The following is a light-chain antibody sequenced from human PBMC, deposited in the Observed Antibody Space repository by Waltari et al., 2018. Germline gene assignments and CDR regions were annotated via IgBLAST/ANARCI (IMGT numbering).Light chain of an antibody. V-gene: IGLV1-47*01. J-gene: IGLJ1*01. CDR2: NNT. CDR1: SNVGSDN. CDR3: AAWESSLGGYV. Sequence: SNVGSDNVYWYQQLPGTAPNLLIYNNTLLPSGVPDRFSGSKSGTSASLAISGLRSEDEADYYCAAWESSLGGYVFGTGTKVTVL.